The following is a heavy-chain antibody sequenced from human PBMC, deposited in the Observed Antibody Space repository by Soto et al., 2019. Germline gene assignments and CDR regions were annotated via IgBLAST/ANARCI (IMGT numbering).Heavy chain of an antibody. CDR3: ARNPIAVAGTNGLIDY. J-gene: IGHJ4*02. V-gene: IGHV4-31*03. Sequence: ISLTCTVAYGSISSGGYYCIWIRQHPGKGLEWIGYIYYSGSTYYNPSLKSRVTISVDTSKNQFSLKLSSVTAADTAVYYCARNPIAVAGTNGLIDYWGQGTLVTGSS. D-gene: IGHD6-19*01. CDR2: IYYSGST. CDR1: YGSISSGGYY.